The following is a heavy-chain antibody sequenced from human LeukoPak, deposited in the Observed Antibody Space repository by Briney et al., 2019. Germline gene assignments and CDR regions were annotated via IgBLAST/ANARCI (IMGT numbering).Heavy chain of an antibody. D-gene: IGHD2-15*01. CDR3: AREGYCSGGSCYSDY. CDR2: IIPIFGTA. V-gene: IGHV1-69*13. CDR1: GGTFSSYA. J-gene: IGHJ4*02. Sequence: SVNVSFKASGGTFSSYAISWVRQAPGQGLEWMGGIIPIFGTANYAQKFQGRVTITADESTSTAYMELSSLRSEDTAVYYCAREGYCSGGSCYSDYWGQGTLVTVSS.